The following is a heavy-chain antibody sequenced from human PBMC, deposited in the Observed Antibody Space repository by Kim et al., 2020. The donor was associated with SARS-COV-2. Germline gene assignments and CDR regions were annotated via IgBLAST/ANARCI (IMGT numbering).Heavy chain of an antibody. V-gene: IGHV4-34*01. Sequence: SETLSLTCAVYGGSFSGYYWSWIRQPPGKGLEWIGEINHSGSTNYNPSLKSRVTISVDTSKNQFSLKLSSVTAADTAVYYCARGEPYGDYGPYNDYWGQGTRDTVST. CDR3: ARGEPYGDYGPYNDY. CDR1: GGSFSGYY. CDR2: INHSGST. D-gene: IGHD4-17*01. J-gene: IGHJ4*02.